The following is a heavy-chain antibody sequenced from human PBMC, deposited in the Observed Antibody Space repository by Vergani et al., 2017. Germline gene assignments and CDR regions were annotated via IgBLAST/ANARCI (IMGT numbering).Heavy chain of an antibody. V-gene: IGHV4-59*08. CDR2: IYYSGST. Sequence: QVQLQESGPGLVKPSETLSLTCTVSGGSISSYYWSWIRQPPGKGLEWIGYIYYSGSTNYNPSLKSRVTISVDTSKNQFSLKLSSVTAADTAVYYCARHLGTVMGNWFDPWGQGTLVTVSS. D-gene: IGHD4-11*01. CDR3: ARHLGTVMGNWFDP. J-gene: IGHJ5*02. CDR1: GGSISSYY.